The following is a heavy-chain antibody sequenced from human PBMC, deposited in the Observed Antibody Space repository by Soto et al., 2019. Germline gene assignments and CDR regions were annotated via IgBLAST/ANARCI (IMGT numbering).Heavy chain of an antibody. CDR3: AKVATVVVGATGRNYAMDV. Sequence: GAPRLSFSGAGFIFSNFCLPRVRPAPGKGVGGGGVISYDGRNKYYADSVKGRFTISRDNSRNTLDLQMNSLRGEDTAVYYCAKVATVVVGATGRNYAMDVWGQGTTVTVSS. J-gene: IGHJ6*02. CDR2: ISYDGRNK. V-gene: IGHV3-30*18. D-gene: IGHD2-15*01. CDR1: GFIFSNFC.